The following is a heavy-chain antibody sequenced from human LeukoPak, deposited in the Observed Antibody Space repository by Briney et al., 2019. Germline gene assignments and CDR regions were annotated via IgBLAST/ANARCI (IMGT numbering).Heavy chain of an antibody. J-gene: IGHJ4*02. Sequence: GGSLRLSCAASGFPFSIYAMSWVRQAPGKGLEWVSDISGSGGTTYYADSVKGRFTISRDNSKNTLHLQMNSLRAEDTAVYYCAKDLWIAVAGTGYGGQGTLVTVS. V-gene: IGHV3-23*01. CDR2: ISGSGGTT. CDR3: AKDLWIAVAGTGY. D-gene: IGHD6-19*01. CDR1: GFPFSIYA.